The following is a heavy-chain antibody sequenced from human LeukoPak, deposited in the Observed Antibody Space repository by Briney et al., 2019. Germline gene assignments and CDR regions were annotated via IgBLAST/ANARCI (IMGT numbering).Heavy chain of an antibody. CDR2: ISSSSSYI. CDR3: ARSISKVMYGMDV. D-gene: IGHD3-3*01. V-gene: IGHV3-21*01. CDR1: GFTFSSYY. J-gene: IGHJ6*02. Sequence: GSLRLSCAASGFTFSSYYMNWVRQAPGKGLECVSSISSSSSYIYYADSVKGRFTISRDNAKNSLYLQMNSLRAEDTAVYYCARSISKVMYGMDVWGQGTTVTVSS.